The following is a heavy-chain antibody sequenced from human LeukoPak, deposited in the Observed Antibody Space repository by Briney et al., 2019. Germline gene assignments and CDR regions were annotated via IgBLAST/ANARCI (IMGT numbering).Heavy chain of an antibody. V-gene: IGHV3-23*01. CDR1: GFTFSSYA. CDR2: ISGSGGST. D-gene: IGHD6-19*01. J-gene: IGHJ5*02. CDR3: AKGGQWLVPVWFDP. Sequence: SGXSLRLSCAASGFTFSSYAMSWVRQAPGKGLEWVSAISGSGGSTYYADSVKGRFTISRDNSKNTLYLQMNSLRAEDTAVYYCAKGGQWLVPVWFDPWGQGTLVTVSS.